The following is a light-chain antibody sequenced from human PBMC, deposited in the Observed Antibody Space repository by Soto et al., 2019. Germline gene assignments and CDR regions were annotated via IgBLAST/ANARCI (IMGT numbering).Light chain of an antibody. CDR3: SSFTSSMTNV. CDR2: DVG. J-gene: IGLJ1*01. Sequence: QSVLTQPASVSGSPGESITISCTGTSSDVGGYNSVSWYQHHPGKAPKLIVYDVGDRPSCVSYRFSGSKSGNTASLTISGPQAADEADYFCSSFTSSMTNVFGSGTKLTVL. CDR1: SSDVGGYNS. V-gene: IGLV2-14*03.